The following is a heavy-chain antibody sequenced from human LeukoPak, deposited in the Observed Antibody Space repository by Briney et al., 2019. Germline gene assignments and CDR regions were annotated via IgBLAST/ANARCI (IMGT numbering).Heavy chain of an antibody. V-gene: IGHV4-34*01. Sequence: SSETLCLTCAVYGASYNAYYWSWIRQPPGKGLEWIGDIDHRGTATYNPSLKSRLTISADAFKNQFSLKSNSVTDADTAVYYCAVGITILGVAASFDSWGQGNLVIVSS. CDR1: GASYNAYY. CDR2: IDHRGTA. CDR3: AVGITILGVAASFDS. J-gene: IGHJ4*02. D-gene: IGHD3-3*01.